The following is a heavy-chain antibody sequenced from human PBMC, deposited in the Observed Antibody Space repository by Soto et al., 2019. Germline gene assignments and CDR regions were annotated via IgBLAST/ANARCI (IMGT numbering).Heavy chain of an antibody. CDR3: AKDSRSLTRITIFGVDYMAV. V-gene: IGHV3-23*01. CDR1: GLSFSSYA. CDR2: ISDGGGTT. Sequence: EVQLLESGGGLVQPGGSLRLSCAASGLSFSSYAMTWVRQAPGKGLEWVAAISDGGGTTYYADSVKGRFTISRDNSKNPVYLQMNSLRVEDTAVYYCAKDSRSLTRITIFGVDYMAVWGKGTTVTVSS. D-gene: IGHD3-3*01. J-gene: IGHJ6*03.